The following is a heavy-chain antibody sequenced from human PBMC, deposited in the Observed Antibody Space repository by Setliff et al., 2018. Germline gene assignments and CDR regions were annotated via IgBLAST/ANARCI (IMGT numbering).Heavy chain of an antibody. J-gene: IGHJ6*02. D-gene: IGHD6-13*01. Sequence: SETLSLTCTVSGGSISSSSYYWGWIRQPPGKGLEWIGSIYYSGSTYYNPSLKSRVTIPVDTSKNQFSLKLSSVTAADTAVYYCARAAGYSSSWYHYYYGMDVWGQGTTVTVSS. CDR2: IYYSGST. CDR3: ARAAGYSSSWYHYYYGMDV. CDR1: GGSISSSSYY. V-gene: IGHV4-39*07.